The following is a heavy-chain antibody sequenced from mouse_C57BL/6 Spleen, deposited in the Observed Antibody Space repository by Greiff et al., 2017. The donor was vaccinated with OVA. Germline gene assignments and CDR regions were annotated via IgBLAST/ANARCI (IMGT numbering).Heavy chain of an antibody. CDR2: INPSNGGT. J-gene: IGHJ2*01. D-gene: IGHD1-1*01. CDR1: GYTFTSYW. V-gene: IGHV1-53*01. CDR3: ARWNYYGSSHYFDY. Sequence: QVQLQQPGTELVKPGASVKLSCKASGYTFTSYWIHWVKQRPGQGLEWIGNINPSNGGTNSNEKFKSKATLTVDKSSSTAYMQLSSLTSEDSAVYYCARWNYYGSSHYFDYWGQGTTLTVSS.